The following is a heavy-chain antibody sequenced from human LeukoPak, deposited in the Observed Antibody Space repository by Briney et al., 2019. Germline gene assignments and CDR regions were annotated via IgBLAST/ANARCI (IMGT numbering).Heavy chain of an antibody. D-gene: IGHD1-26*01. CDR2: IGSSGSTI. Sequence: PGGSLRLSCATSGFTFSDYYMSWIRQAPGKGLESVSYIGSSGSTIYYADSAKGRFTISRENAKNSLYLQMNSLRAEDTAVYYCASARYVGTTTAGDSDSWGQGTLVTVSS. CDR3: ASARYVGTTTAGDSDS. V-gene: IGHV3-11*01. CDR1: GFTFSDYY. J-gene: IGHJ4*02.